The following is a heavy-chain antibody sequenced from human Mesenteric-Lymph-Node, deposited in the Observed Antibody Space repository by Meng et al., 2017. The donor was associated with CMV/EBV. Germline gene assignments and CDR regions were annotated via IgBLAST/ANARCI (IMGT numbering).Heavy chain of an antibody. J-gene: IGHJ6*02. D-gene: IGHD5-18*01. CDR1: GFTFSSYS. CDR3: ARDHRGDTARGDSMDI. CDR2: ISGSSTYI. Sequence: GGSLRLSCAASGFTFSSYSMNWVRQAPGKGLEWVSSISGSSTYIYYADSVKGRFTISRDSVKESLLLQMNSLRAEDTGVYYCARDHRGDTARGDSMDIWGQGTTVTVSS. V-gene: IGHV3-21*01.